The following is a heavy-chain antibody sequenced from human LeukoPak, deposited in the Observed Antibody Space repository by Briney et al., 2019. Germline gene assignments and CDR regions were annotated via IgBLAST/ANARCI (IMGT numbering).Heavy chain of an antibody. J-gene: IGHJ6*02. CDR2: IRSKAYGGTT. CDR1: GFTFGDYA. Sequence: GGSLRLSCTAPGFTFGDYAMSWVRQAPGKGLEWVGFIRSKAYGGTTEYAASVKGRFTISRDDSKSIAYLQMNSLKTEDTAVYYCTRDPARYSYGRPLDSYYYYYGMDVWGQGTTVTVSS. V-gene: IGHV3-49*04. CDR3: TRDPARYSYGRPLDSYYYYYGMDV. D-gene: IGHD5-18*01.